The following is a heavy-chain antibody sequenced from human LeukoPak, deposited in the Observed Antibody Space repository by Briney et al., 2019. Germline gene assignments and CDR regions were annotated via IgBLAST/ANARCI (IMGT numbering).Heavy chain of an antibody. Sequence: ASVKVSCKATGYTFTSYGISLVRQARGQGLEWMGWISPYNGNTNYAPKLQGRLTMTTDTSTSTAYMELRSLRSDDTAVYYCARDRQCGYWGQGTLVTVSS. CDR2: ISPYNGNT. D-gene: IGHD2-21*01. J-gene: IGHJ4*02. V-gene: IGHV1-18*01. CDR3: ARDRQCGY. CDR1: GYTFTSYG.